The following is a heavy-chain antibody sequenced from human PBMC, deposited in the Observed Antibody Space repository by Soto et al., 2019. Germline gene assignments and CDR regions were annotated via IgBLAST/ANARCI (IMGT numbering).Heavy chain of an antibody. J-gene: IGHJ3*02. D-gene: IGHD6-13*01. V-gene: IGHV3-33*01. CDR2: IWYDGSNK. CDR3: ARDGRYSSSGLDAFDI. Sequence: QVQLVESGGGVVQPGRSLRLSCAASGFTFSSYGMHWVRQAPGKGLEWVAVIWYDGSNKYYADSVKGRFTISRDNSKNTWYRKRNSLRAEDTAVYYCARDGRYSSSGLDAFDIWGQGTMVPVSS. CDR1: GFTFSSYG.